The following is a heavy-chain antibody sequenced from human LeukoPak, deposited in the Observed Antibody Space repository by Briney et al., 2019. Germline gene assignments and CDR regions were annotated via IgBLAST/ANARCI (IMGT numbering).Heavy chain of an antibody. CDR1: GYTFTSYD. V-gene: IGHV1-8*01. CDR3: ARAEYYDFWSGYYPSYYYYYGMDV. D-gene: IGHD3-3*01. Sequence: ASVKVSCKASGYTFTSYDINWVRQATGQGLEWMGWMNPNSGNTGYAQEFQGRVTMTRNTSISTAYMELSSLRSEDTAVYYCARAEYYDFWSGYYPSYYYYYGMDVWGQGTTVTVSS. CDR2: MNPNSGNT. J-gene: IGHJ6*02.